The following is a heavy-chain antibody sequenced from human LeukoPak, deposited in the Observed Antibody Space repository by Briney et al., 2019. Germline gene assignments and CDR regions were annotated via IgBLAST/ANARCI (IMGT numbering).Heavy chain of an antibody. CDR3: AKVYDFWSSRGAFDI. CDR2: ISWNSGSI. CDR1: GFTFDDYA. J-gene: IGHJ3*02. V-gene: IGHV3-9*01. D-gene: IGHD3-3*01. Sequence: GGSLRLSCAASGFTFDDYAMHWVRQAPGKGLEWVSGISWNSGSIGYADSVKGRFTISRDNAKNSLYLQMNSLRAEDTALYYCAKVYDFWSSRGAFDIWGQGTMVTVSS.